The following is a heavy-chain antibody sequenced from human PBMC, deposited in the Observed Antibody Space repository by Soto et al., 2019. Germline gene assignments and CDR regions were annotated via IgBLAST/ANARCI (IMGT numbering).Heavy chain of an antibody. J-gene: IGHJ4*02. CDR3: ARSVGATTNPFDY. D-gene: IGHD1-26*01. Sequence: VQLVESGGGLIQPGGSLRLSCAASGFTVSSNYMSWVRQAPGKGLEWVSVIYSGGSTYYADSVKGRFTISRDNSKNTLYLQMNSLRAEVTAVYYCARSVGATTNPFDYWAQGTLVTVSS. V-gene: IGHV3-53*02. CDR2: IYSGGST. CDR1: GFTVSSNY.